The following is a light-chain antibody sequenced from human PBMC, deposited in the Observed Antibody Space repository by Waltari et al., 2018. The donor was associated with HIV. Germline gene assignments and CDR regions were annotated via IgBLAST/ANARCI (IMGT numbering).Light chain of an antibody. V-gene: IGLV2-23*01. CDR3: CSYAGSTTWL. CDR1: SSDVGSYNL. CDR2: EDD. J-gene: IGLJ3*02. Sequence: SALTQPASVSGSPGQAITVSCTGRSSDVGSYNLVPWYQQHPGKAPKLMIYEDDKRPSGVSNRFSGSKSGNTASLTISGLQAEDEADYYCCSYAGSTTWLFGGGTKLTVL.